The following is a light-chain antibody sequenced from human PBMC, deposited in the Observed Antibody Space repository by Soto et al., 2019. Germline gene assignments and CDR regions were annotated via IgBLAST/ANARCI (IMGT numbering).Light chain of an antibody. CDR3: QQYGSSPWT. V-gene: IGKV3-20*01. Sequence: ETVVTQSPGTLSLSPGERATLSCRASQSVTNSYLAWYQQKPGQAPRLLIYGALSRATGIPDRFSGSGSGTDFTLTISRLEPEDFAVYYCQQYGSSPWTFGQGTKVEIK. J-gene: IGKJ1*01. CDR2: GAL. CDR1: QSVTNSY.